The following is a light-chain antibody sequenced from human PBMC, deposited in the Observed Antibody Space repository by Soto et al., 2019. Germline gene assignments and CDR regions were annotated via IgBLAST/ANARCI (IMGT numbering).Light chain of an antibody. Sequence: DIQMTQSPSTMSGSVGDRVTITCRDSQSISSWLAWYQQKPGKAPKLLISKASTIESGVPSRFSGSGSETEFTLTSSSLQPDDVATYYCQHNNSYSEAFGQGTKVELK. J-gene: IGKJ1*01. CDR2: KAS. CDR3: QHNNSYSEA. CDR1: QSISSW. V-gene: IGKV1-5*03.